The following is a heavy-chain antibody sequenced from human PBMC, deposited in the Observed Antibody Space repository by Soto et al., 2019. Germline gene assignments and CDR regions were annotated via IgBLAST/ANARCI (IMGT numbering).Heavy chain of an antibody. CDR1: GGTFSSYT. CDR2: IIPILGIA. J-gene: IGHJ6*02. D-gene: IGHD2-2*01. Sequence: QVQLVQSGAEVKKPGSSVKVSCKASGGTFSSYTISWVRQAPGQGLEWMGRIIPILGIANYAQKFQGRVTITAGRGGVTAYMELSSLRSEDTAVYYCARASSSTIPYGMDVWGQGTTVTVSS. CDR3: ARASSSTIPYGMDV. V-gene: IGHV1-69*02.